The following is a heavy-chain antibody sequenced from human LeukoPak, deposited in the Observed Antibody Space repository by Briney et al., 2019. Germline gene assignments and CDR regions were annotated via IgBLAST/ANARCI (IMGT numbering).Heavy chain of an antibody. CDR1: GYTFTSRA. CDR2: INTGNGNT. V-gene: IGHV1-3*04. CDR3: ARDAPFRDIVVVVAACDY. Sequence: ASVKVSCETSGYTFTSRALHWVRLAPGPRLEWMGWINTGNGNTKYSQKFQDRVTITRDPSASTADMELRSLRSDDTAVYYCARDAPFRDIVVVVAACDYWGQGTLVTVSS. J-gene: IGHJ4*02. D-gene: IGHD2-15*01.